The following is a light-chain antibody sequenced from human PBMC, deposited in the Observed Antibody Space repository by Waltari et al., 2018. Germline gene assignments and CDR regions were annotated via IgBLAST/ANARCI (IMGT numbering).Light chain of an antibody. Sequence: QSVLTQPPSASGNPGQRVTISCSGTYSNMGSHSANWFQHLPGTAPNLLIHRNTERPSGVPGRFSGSKSGTSASLAISGLQSEDEGDYYCALWDDSLNGVVFGGGTKLTVL. V-gene: IGLV1-44*01. CDR2: RNT. CDR3: ALWDDSLNGVV. J-gene: IGLJ2*01. CDR1: YSNMGSHS.